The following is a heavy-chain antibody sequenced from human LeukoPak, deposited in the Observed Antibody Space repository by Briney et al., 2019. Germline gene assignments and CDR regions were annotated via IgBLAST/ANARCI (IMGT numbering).Heavy chain of an antibody. CDR1: GFTFSSYA. J-gene: IGHJ4*02. CDR2: ISYDGSNK. CDR3: ARESGYSYGYLDY. D-gene: IGHD5-18*01. Sequence: GGSLRLSCAASGFTFSSYAMHWVRQAPGKGLEWVAVISYDGSNKYYADSVKGRFTISRDNSKNTLYLQMNSLRAEDTAVYYCARESGYSYGYLDYWGQGTLVIVSS. V-gene: IGHV3-30-3*01.